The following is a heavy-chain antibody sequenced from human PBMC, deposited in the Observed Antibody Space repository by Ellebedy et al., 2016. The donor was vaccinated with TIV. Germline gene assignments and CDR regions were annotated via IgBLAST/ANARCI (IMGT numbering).Heavy chain of an antibody. CDR3: ARDFQWLAPYYYYGMDV. Sequence: PGGSLRLSCAASGLSVSSKYMNWVRQAPGKGLAWVSYISSSSSTIYYAESVKGRFTISRDNAKNSLYLQMNSLRAEDTAVYYCARDFQWLAPYYYYGMDVWGQGTTVTVSS. V-gene: IGHV3-48*01. D-gene: IGHD6-19*01. J-gene: IGHJ6*02. CDR1: GLSVSSKY. CDR2: ISSSSSTI.